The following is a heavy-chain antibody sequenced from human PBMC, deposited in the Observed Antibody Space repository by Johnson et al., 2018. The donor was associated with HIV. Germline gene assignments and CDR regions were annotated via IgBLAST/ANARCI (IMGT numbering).Heavy chain of an antibody. CDR2: IWYDGSNK. D-gene: IGHD6-13*01. CDR1: GFTFSSYG. J-gene: IGHJ3*01. V-gene: IGHV3-33*01. Sequence: QVQLVESGGGVVQPGRSLRLSCAASGFTFSSYGMHWVRQAPGKGLEWVAVIWYDGSNKYYADSVKGRFTISRDNSKNTLYLQMCSLRTEDMAVYHCARARYTSDWYLYDAFDLWGQGTMVTVSS. CDR3: ARARYTSDWYLYDAFDL.